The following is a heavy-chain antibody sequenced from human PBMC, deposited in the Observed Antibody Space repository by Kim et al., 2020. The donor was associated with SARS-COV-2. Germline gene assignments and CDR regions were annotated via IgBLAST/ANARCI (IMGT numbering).Heavy chain of an antibody. Sequence: NKYYADSVKGRFTISRDNSKNTLYLQMNSLRAEDTAVYYCAKGDLSPFDYWGQGTLVTVSS. CDR2: NK. CDR3: AKGDLSPFDY. V-gene: IGHV3-30*02. J-gene: IGHJ4*02.